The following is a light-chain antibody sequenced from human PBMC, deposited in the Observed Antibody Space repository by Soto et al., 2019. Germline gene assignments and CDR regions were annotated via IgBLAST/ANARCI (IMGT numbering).Light chain of an antibody. Sequence: DIQLTQSPSFLSASVGDRVTITCRASQGISSYLAWFQQKPGRAPNLLIYGASTLQSGVPSRFSASGSGTEFTLTINTLQPADFATYYCQQYNSYPWTFGQGTKV. CDR1: QGISSY. V-gene: IGKV1-9*01. CDR3: QQYNSYPWT. CDR2: GAS. J-gene: IGKJ1*01.